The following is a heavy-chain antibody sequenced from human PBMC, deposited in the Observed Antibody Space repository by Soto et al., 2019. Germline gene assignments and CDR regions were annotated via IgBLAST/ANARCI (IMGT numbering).Heavy chain of an antibody. V-gene: IGHV4-59*01. Sequence: SETLSLTCTVSGGSISTYYWNWIRQPPGKGLEWIGYIYYSGSTNHNPSLKSRVTISVDTSQNQFSLKLSSVTAADTAVYYCARASYYYDSSAYYYVHYFDYWGQGTLVTVSS. CDR2: IYYSGST. CDR1: GGSISTYY. D-gene: IGHD3-22*01. CDR3: ARASYYYDSSAYYYVHYFDY. J-gene: IGHJ4*02.